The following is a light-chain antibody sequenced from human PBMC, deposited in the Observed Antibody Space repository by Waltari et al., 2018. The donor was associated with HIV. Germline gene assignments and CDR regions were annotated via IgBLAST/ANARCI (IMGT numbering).Light chain of an antibody. CDR2: WAS. J-gene: IGKJ1*01. Sequence: DIVMTQSPDSLAVSLVAKATIDCRSSRSVLYTSNNKNYVAWYQHKPGQPPKLLIYWASTRQSGVPDRFSGSGSGTDFTLAINNLQAEDVAVYYCQQYYSIPRTFGQGTKVEIK. CDR3: QQYYSIPRT. CDR1: RSVLYTSNNKNY. V-gene: IGKV4-1*01.